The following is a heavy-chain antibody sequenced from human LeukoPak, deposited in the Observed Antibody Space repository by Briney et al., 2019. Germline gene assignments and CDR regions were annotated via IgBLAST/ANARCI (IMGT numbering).Heavy chain of an antibody. CDR2: LFYTGTT. CDR3: AREYSTHMDV. CDR1: GASISSYY. Sequence: SETLSLTCTVSGASISSYYWSWIRQPPGEGLQWIGYLFYTGTTNYNPSLKSRVTMSVDTSKNQFSLRLTSVTTADTAVYYCAREYSTHMDVWGQGTTVTVSS. D-gene: IGHD2/OR15-2a*01. J-gene: IGHJ6*02. V-gene: IGHV4-59*01.